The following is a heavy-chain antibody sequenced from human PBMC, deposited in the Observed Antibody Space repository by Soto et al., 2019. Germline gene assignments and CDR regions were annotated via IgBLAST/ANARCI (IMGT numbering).Heavy chain of an antibody. D-gene: IGHD2-15*01. CDR3: AKSRVVVAAGYYYGMDV. CDR2: IIPILGIA. CDR1: GGTFSSYA. J-gene: IGHJ6*02. Sequence: ASVKVSCKASGGTFSSYAISWVRQAPGKGLEWMGGIIPILGIANYAQKFQGRVTITADKSTSTAYMELSSLRSEDTAVYYCAKSRVVVAAGYYYGMDVWGQGTTVTVSS. V-gene: IGHV1-69*10.